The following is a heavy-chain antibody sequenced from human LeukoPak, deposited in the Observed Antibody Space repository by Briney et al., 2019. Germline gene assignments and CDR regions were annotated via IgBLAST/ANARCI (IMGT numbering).Heavy chain of an antibody. CDR1: GGSISSSSYY. D-gene: IGHD3-10*01. J-gene: IGHJ4*02. V-gene: IGHV4-39*07. CDR3: ARDRERGMVRGILDY. CDR2: IYYSGST. Sequence: PSETLSLTCTVSGGSISSSSYYWGWIRQPPGKGLEWIGSIYYSGSTYYNPSLKSRVTISVDTSKNQFSLKLSSVTAADTAVYYCARDRERGMVRGILDYWGQGTLVTVSS.